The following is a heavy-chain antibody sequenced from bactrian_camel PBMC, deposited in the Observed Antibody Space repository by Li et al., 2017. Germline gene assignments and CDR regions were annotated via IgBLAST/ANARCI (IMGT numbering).Heavy chain of an antibody. CDR1: GNTYC. V-gene: IGHV3S53*01. J-gene: IGHJ4*01. CDR3: AAEESYYSDYDVCGAFLRESEYNY. CDR2: IDSVGST. Sequence: QVQLVESGGGSVQAGGSLTLSCVFSGNTYCMGWFRQSPGKEREGVADIDSVGSTTYASPVQGRFTISQDSAKNTLYLQMNILKPEDTAMYHCAAEESYYSDYDVCGAFLRESEYNYWGQGTQVTVS. D-gene: IGHD4*01.